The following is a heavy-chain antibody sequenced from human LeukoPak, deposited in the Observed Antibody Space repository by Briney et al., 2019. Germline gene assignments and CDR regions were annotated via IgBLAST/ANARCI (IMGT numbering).Heavy chain of an antibody. CDR1: GGSFSGYY. D-gene: IGHD6-19*01. J-gene: IGHJ4*02. CDR2: INHSVST. V-gene: IGHV4-34*01. Sequence: SETLSLTCAVYGGSFSGYYWSWIRQPPGKGLEWIGEINHSVSTNYNPSLKSRVTISVDTSKNQFSLKLSSVTAADTAVYYCARGRSRFEVAGNLDYWGQGTLVTVSS. CDR3: ARGRSRFEVAGNLDY.